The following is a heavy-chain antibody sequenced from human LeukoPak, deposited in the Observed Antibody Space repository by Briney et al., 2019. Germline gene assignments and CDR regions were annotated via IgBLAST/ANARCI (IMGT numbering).Heavy chain of an antibody. V-gene: IGHV3-30-3*01. D-gene: IGHD2/OR15-2a*01. CDR2: ISYDGSNK. CDR1: GFTFSSYA. CDR3: GRGGGPPTTYFDY. Sequence: GGSLRLSCAASGFTFSSYAMHWVRQAPGKGLEWVAVISYDGSNKYYADSVKGRFTISRDNSKNTLYLQMNSLRGEDTAVYYCGRGGGPPTTYFDYGGKGTLVTVSS. J-gene: IGHJ4*02.